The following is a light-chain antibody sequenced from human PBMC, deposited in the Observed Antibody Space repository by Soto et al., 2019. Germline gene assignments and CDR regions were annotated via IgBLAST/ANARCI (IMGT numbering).Light chain of an antibody. V-gene: IGKV3-11*01. CDR3: QQRSNWPSIT. CDR2: DAS. Sequence: EIVITQYTTTLSVSPWERGPRSCKASQSVSSYLAWYQQKPGQAPRLLIYDASNRATGIPARFSGSGSGTDFTLTISSLEPEDFAVYYCQQRSNWPSITFGQGTLLEI. CDR1: QSVSSY. J-gene: IGKJ5*01.